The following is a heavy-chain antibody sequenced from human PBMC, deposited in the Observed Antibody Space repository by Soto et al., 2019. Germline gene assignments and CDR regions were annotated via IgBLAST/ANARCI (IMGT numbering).Heavy chain of an antibody. J-gene: IGHJ5*02. CDR1: GGTFSSYS. D-gene: IGHD2-2*01. V-gene: IGHV1-69*02. Sequence: QVQLVQSGAEVKKPGSSVKVSCEASGGTFSSYSFSWVRQAPGQGLEWMGRVIPILGMANYAQKFQGRVTITADKSASTFYMELSSLRSEDTAVYYCARGGAVVVPGAVDRHNWFDPWGQGTLVTVSS. CDR3: ARGGAVVVPGAVDRHNWFDP. CDR2: VIPILGMA.